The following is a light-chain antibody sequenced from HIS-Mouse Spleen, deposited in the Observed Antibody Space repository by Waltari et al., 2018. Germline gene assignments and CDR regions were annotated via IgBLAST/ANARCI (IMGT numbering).Light chain of an antibody. CDR1: VLAKKY. J-gene: IGLJ3*02. CDR2: KDS. Sequence: SYELTQPSSVSVSPGQTARITCPGDVLAKKYARWFQQKPGQAPVLGIYKDSERPSGIPERFSGSSSGTTVTLTISGAQVEDEADYYCYSAADNNWVFGGGTKLTVL. V-gene: IGLV3-27*01. CDR3: YSAADNNWV.